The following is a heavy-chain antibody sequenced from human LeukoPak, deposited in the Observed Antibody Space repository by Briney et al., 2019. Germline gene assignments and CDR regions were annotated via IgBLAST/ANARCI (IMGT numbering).Heavy chain of an antibody. D-gene: IGHD3-22*01. CDR3: ASDSISMNAFDA. CDR2: ISYSGNT. CDR1: GGSISSYY. V-gene: IGHV4-59*01. Sequence: SETLSLTCTVSGGSISSYYWSWIRQPPGKGLEWIGYISYSGNTNYNPSLKSRVAISVDTSKSQFSLKLSSVTAADTAVYYCASDSISMNAFDAWGQGTMVTVSS. J-gene: IGHJ3*01.